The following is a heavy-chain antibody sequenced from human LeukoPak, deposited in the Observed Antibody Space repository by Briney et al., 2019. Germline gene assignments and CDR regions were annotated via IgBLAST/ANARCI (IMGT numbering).Heavy chain of an antibody. CDR3: AKASNGPLDYGDPYYFDY. CDR2: IYYSGST. D-gene: IGHD4-17*01. Sequence: PSETLSLTCTVSGGSISSSSYYWGWIRQPPGKGLEWIGSIYYSGSTYYNPSLKSRVTISVDTSKNQFSLKLSSVTAADTAVYYCAKASNGPLDYGDPYYFDYWGQGTLVTVSS. V-gene: IGHV4-39*07. J-gene: IGHJ4*02. CDR1: GGSISSSSYY.